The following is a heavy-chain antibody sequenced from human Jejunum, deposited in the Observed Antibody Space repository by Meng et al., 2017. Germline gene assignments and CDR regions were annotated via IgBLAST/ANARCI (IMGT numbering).Heavy chain of an antibody. D-gene: IGHD5-12*01. CDR1: GFTPSDDS. V-gene: IGHV3-72*01. J-gene: IGHJ1*01. CDR3: AVWISGRGH. CDR2: SKNKDSGYIT. Sequence: PVVEAWGGLDQPGGPLGLSCSADGFTPSDDSMDWARQAPGKGLEWVGRSKNKDSGYITEYAESVNGRFTISRDDSKSSLDLQMYSLNPEDTAVYYCAVWISGRGHWGQGTLVTVSS.